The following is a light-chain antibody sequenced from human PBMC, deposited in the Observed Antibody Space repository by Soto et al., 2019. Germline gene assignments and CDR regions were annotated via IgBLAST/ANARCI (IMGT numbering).Light chain of an antibody. Sequence: EIVMTQSPATLSVSPGERATLSCRASQSVSSNLAWYQQKPGQAPRLLTYGASTRATGIPARFSGGGSGTEFTLTISSLQSEDFAVYYCRQYNNWPRTFGQGTKVDIK. CDR2: GAS. V-gene: IGKV3-15*01. J-gene: IGKJ1*01. CDR3: RQYNNWPRT. CDR1: QSVSSN.